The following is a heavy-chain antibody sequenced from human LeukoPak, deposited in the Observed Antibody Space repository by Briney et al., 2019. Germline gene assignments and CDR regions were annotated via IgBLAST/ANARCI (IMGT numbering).Heavy chain of an antibody. CDR3: AKAPRGGSYYFDF. J-gene: IGHJ4*02. Sequence: PGGSLRLSCAASGFTFSTYAMSWVRQAPGKGLEWVSAISGSGGTTFYADSMKGRFTLSRDNSKNTLYLQMNSLRAEDTAVYYCAKAPRGGSYYFDFWGQGTVVTVSS. CDR2: ISGSGGTT. CDR1: GFTFSTYA. V-gene: IGHV3-23*01. D-gene: IGHD1-26*01.